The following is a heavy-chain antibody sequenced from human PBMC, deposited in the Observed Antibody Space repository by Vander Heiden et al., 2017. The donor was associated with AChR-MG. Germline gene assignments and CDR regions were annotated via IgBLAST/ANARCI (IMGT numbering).Heavy chain of an antibody. CDR3: AKDSIWFGAEAYYYGMDV. CDR1: GFTFSSYA. CDR2: IRGSGGST. V-gene: IGHV3-23*01. D-gene: IGHD3-10*01. J-gene: IGHJ6*02. Sequence: EVQLLESGGGLVQPGGSLRLSCAASGFTFSSYAMSWVRQAQGKGLEWGSAIRGSGGSTYYADAVKGRFTISRDNSKNTLYLQMNSLRAEDTAVYYCAKDSIWFGAEAYYYGMDVWGQGTTVTVSS.